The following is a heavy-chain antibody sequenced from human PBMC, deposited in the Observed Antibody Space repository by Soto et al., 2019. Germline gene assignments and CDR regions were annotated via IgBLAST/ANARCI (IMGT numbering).Heavy chain of an antibody. Sequence: QEQQQESGPGLVKLSETLSLTCNVSGGSISSYYWSWIRQPPGKGLEWIGYIYYSGGTNYKPSLRRRVTISVDPSNNQFSLKLSSVTAADTAVYYCARVLFGRGNWFDPWGQGTLVTVSS. D-gene: IGHD3-3*01. V-gene: IGHV4-59*01. CDR3: ARVLFGRGNWFDP. J-gene: IGHJ5*02. CDR2: IYYSGGT. CDR1: GGSISSYY.